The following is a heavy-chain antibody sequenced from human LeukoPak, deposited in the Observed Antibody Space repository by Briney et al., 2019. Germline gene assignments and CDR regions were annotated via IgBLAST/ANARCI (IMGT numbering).Heavy chain of an antibody. CDR2: INHSGST. Sequence: SETLSLTCAVYGGSFSGYYWSWIRQPPGKGLEWIGEINHSGSTNYNPSLKSRVTISVDTSKNQFSLNLSSVTAADTAVYYCARMGSTFYFYMDVWGKGTTVTISS. CDR1: GGSFSGYY. D-gene: IGHD2-15*01. J-gene: IGHJ6*03. CDR3: ARMGSTFYFYMDV. V-gene: IGHV4-34*01.